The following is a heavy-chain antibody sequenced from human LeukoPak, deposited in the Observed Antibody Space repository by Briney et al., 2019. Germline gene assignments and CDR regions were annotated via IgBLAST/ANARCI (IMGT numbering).Heavy chain of an antibody. J-gene: IGHJ3*02. CDR3: ARVYDSSGYYSAFDI. Sequence: GGSLRLSCAPSGFTFSSYSTNWVRQAPGKGLEWVSSISSSSSYIYYADSVKGRFTISRDNAKNSLYLQMNSLRAEDTAVYYCARVYDSSGYYSAFDIWGQGTMVTVSS. CDR2: ISSSSSYI. CDR1: GFTFSSYS. D-gene: IGHD3-22*01. V-gene: IGHV3-21*01.